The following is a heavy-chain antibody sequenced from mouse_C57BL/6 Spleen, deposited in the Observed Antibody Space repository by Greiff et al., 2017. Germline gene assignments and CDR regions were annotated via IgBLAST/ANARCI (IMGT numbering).Heavy chain of an antibody. CDR3: ARTEYSSYGWYFDV. CDR1: GYTFTSYW. V-gene: IGHV1-72*01. D-gene: IGHD1-1*01. Sequence: QVQLQQPGAELVKPGASVKLSCKASGYTFTSYWMHWVKKRPGRGLEWIGRLDPNSGGTKYNEKFKSKATLTVDKPSSTAYMQLSSLTSEDSAVYYGARTEYSSYGWYFDVWGTGTTVTVSS. CDR2: LDPNSGGT. J-gene: IGHJ1*03.